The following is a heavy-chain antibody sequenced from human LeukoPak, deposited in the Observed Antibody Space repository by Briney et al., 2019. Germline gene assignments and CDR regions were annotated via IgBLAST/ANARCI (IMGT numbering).Heavy chain of an antibody. V-gene: IGHV4-59*11. Sequence: SETLSLTCSVAGGSIWNHFWSRIRRSPGKGLEWIGNIYYTTNPNYHPSLASRVTISIDTSKDQLSLKLNSVTAADTAVYYCARDRNYFDAWGQGTRVTVSS. D-gene: IGHD4-11*01. CDR2: IYYTTNP. CDR3: ARDRNYFDA. CDR1: GGSIWNHF. J-gene: IGHJ5*02.